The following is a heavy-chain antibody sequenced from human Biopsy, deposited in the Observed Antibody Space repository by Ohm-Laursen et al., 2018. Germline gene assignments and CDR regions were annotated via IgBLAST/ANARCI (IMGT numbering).Heavy chain of an antibody. D-gene: IGHD3-3*01. CDR2: INGGGGST. CDR1: GFTFSGHA. Sequence: GSLRLSCAASGFTFSGHAMSWVRQAPGKGLECVSIINGGGGSTWYSDPVKGRFTISRDNSKNTLYLQMKSLRAEDTAMYYCARDLYDFCGGCPFDPWGQGTLVTVSP. J-gene: IGHJ5*02. CDR3: ARDLYDFCGGCPFDP. V-gene: IGHV3-23*01.